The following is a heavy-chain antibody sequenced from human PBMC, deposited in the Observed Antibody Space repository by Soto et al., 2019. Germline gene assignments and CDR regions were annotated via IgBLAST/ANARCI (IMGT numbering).Heavy chain of an antibody. J-gene: IGHJ3*02. CDR1: RSSISSYY. CDR2: IYTSGST. CDR3: ARGDIAAAGDFNSIDAFDI. Sequence: SETLSLTCTLSRSSISSYYWSWIRQPAGKGLEWIGRIYTSGSTNYNPSLKSRVTMSVDTSKNQFSLKLSSVTAADTAVYYCARGDIAAAGDFNSIDAFDIWGQGTMVT. D-gene: IGHD6-13*01. V-gene: IGHV4-4*07.